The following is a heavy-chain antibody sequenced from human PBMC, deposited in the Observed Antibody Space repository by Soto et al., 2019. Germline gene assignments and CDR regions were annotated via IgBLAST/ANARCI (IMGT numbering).Heavy chain of an antibody. J-gene: IGHJ4*02. CDR2: IYYSGST. V-gene: IGHV4-59*01. CDR1: GDSISSAY. CDR3: ARGGWRHIDY. D-gene: IGHD3-3*01. Sequence: SETLSLTCTVSGDSISSAYWSWIRQPPGKGLEWIGYIYYSGSTNYNPSLKSRVTISVDTSKNQFSLKLSSVTSADTAVYYCARGGWRHIDYWGQGTLVTVS.